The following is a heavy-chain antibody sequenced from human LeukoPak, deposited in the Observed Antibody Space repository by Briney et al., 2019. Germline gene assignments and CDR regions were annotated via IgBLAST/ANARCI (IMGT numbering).Heavy chain of an antibody. CDR3: ARGGMNYYDSSGYLS. V-gene: IGHV4-59*12. D-gene: IGHD3-22*01. CDR1: GGSISSYY. CDR2: IYYSGST. J-gene: IGHJ4*02. Sequence: SETLSLTCTVSGGSISSYYWSWIRQPPGKGLEWIGYIYYSGSTNYNPSLKSRVTISVDTSKNQFSLKLSSVTAADTAVYYCARGGMNYYDSSGYLSWGQGTLVTVSS.